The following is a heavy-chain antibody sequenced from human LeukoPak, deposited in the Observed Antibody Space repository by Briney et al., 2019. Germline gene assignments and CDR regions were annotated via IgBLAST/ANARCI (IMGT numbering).Heavy chain of an antibody. CDR2: ISYDGNKK. J-gene: IGHJ4*02. CDR3: AKDQDVAAAGTWGSIDY. CDR1: GFTFSIYG. V-gene: IGHV3-30*18. D-gene: IGHD6-13*01. Sequence: GGSLRLSCAASGFTFSIYGMHWVRQAPGKGLEWVAVISYDGNKKYYADSVKGRFTISRDNSKNTLYLQMNSLRAEDTAVYYCAKDQDVAAAGTWGSIDYWGQGTLVTVSS.